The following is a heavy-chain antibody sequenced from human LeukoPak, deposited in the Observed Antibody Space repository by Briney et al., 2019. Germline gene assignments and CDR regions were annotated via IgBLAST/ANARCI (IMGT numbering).Heavy chain of an antibody. Sequence: GGSLRLSCAASGFTFSSYGMHWVRQAPGKGLEWVAFIRYDGSNKYYADSVKGRFTISRDNSKNTLYLQMNSLRAEDTAVYYCASYDSSGYAHQHWGQGTLVTVSS. J-gene: IGHJ1*01. V-gene: IGHV3-30*02. CDR3: ASYDSSGYAHQH. D-gene: IGHD3-22*01. CDR2: IRYDGSNK. CDR1: GFTFSSYG.